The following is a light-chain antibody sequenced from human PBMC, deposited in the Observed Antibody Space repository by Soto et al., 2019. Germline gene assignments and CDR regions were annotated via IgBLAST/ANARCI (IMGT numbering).Light chain of an antibody. CDR1: QSVGTK. Sequence: IVMTQSPATLSVSPGERATLSCRASQSVGTKLAWYQQTRGQAPRLLIYDASSRATGIPDRFSGSGSGTDFTLTISRLEPRDSAMYYCQQYVISVTFGQGTRLEIK. CDR3: QQYVISVT. CDR2: DAS. V-gene: IGKV3-20*01. J-gene: IGKJ5*01.